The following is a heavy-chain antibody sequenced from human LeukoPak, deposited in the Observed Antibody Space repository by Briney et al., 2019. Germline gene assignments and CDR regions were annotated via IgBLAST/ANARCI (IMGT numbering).Heavy chain of an antibody. J-gene: IGHJ4*02. CDR3: ARDADYGSGSPSGFDY. V-gene: IGHV3-33*01. D-gene: IGHD3-10*01. Sequence: GRSLRLSCAASGFTFSSYGMHWVRQAPGKGLEWVAVIWYDGSNKYYADSVKGRFTISGDNSKNTLYLQMNSLRAEDTAVYYCARDADYGSGSPSGFDYWGQGTLVTVSS. CDR2: IWYDGSNK. CDR1: GFTFSSYG.